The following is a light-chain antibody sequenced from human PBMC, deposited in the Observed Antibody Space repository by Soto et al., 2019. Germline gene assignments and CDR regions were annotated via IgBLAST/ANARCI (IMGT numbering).Light chain of an antibody. CDR2: DAS. CDR1: QSVSTSK. CDR3: QQYVNFVWT. V-gene: IGKV3-20*01. J-gene: IGKJ1*01. Sequence: IVLTQSPGTLSLSPGVRATLSCRTSQSVSTSKLAWYQQRPGQAPRLLMYDASRRATGIPDRFSGSGSGTDFTLTISRLEPEDAAVYYCQQYVNFVWTFGQGTKVDIK.